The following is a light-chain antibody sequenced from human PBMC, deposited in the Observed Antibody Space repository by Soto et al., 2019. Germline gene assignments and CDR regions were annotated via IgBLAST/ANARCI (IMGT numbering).Light chain of an antibody. V-gene: IGLV1-47*02. CDR1: SSNIGINY. Sequence: QSVLTQPPSVSGTPGQRVTISCSGSSSNIGINYVYWYQHFPGTAPKLLIHTNDQRPSVVPDRFSGSKSGTSASLSISGLRSEDEDDDDCAAWAGRRSGRVFGGGTKLTVL. CDR2: TND. CDR3: AAWAGRRSGRV. J-gene: IGLJ3*02.